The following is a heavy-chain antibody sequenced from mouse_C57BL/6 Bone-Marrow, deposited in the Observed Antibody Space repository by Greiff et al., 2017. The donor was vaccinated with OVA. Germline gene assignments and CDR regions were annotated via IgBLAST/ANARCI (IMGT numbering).Heavy chain of an antibody. CDR1: GYTFTSYG. CDR3: ARLLLYAMDY. Sequence: QVHVKQSGAELARPGASVKLSCKASGYTFTSYGISWVKQRIGQGLEWIGEIYPRSGNTYYNEKFKGKATLTADKSSSTAYMELRSLTSEDSAVYFCARLLLYAMDYWGQGTSVTVSS. V-gene: IGHV1-81*01. D-gene: IGHD1-1*01. CDR2: IYPRSGNT. J-gene: IGHJ4*01.